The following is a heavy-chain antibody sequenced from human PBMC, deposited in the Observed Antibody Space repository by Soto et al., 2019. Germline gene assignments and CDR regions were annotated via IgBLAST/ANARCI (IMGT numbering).Heavy chain of an antibody. J-gene: IGHJ5*02. CDR3: ARVRSSYPGTWFDP. D-gene: IGHD1-1*01. Sequence: ASVKVSCKASGYTFTSYAMHWVRQAPGQRLEWMGWINAGNGNTKYSQKFQGRVTITRDTSASTAYMELSSLRSEDTAVYYCARVRSSYPGTWFDPWGQGTLVTVSS. CDR1: GYTFTSYA. V-gene: IGHV1-3*01. CDR2: INAGNGNT.